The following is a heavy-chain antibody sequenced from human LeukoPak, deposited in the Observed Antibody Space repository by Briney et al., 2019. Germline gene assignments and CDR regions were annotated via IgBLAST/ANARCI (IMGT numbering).Heavy chain of an antibody. CDR2: INPKSGDT. D-gene: IGHD4-23*01. CDR1: GYTFTGYY. J-gene: IGHJ4*02. CDR3: TREGGGWPLDY. Sequence: GASVKVSCKASGYTFTGYYMHWVRQAPGQGLEWMGRINPKSGDTDYAQKFQGRVTMTRDTSISTAYMELSRLRSDDTAVYYCTREGGGWPLDYWGPGTLVTVSS. V-gene: IGHV1-2*06.